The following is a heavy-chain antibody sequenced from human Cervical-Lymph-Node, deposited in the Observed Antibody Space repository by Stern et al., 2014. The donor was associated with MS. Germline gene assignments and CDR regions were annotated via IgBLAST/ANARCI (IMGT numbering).Heavy chain of an antibody. J-gene: IGHJ4*02. CDR1: GYTFTTYY. CDR3: ARVLSLATSDS. CDR2: FNPSGGKT. V-gene: IGHV1-46*01. Sequence: VQLEESGAEIIKPGASVKISCEASGYTFTTYYMNWVRQAPGQGLEWVALFNPSGGKTTYAQRFQGRVTVTGDTSTSTVYMELTGLRSEDTAVYYCARVLSLATSDSWGQGTLVIVSS. D-gene: IGHD1-1*01.